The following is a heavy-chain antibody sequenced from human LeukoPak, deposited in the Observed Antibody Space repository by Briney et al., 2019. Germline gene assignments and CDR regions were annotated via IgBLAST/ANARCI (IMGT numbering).Heavy chain of an antibody. CDR1: GFTFSSYG. V-gene: IGHV3-23*01. Sequence: PGGTLRLSCAASGFTFSSYGMSWVRQAPGKGLEWVSAISGSGGTTYYADSVKGRLTISRDNSKNTLYLQMSGLRAEDTAVYYCAKDDYCSGGSCYPSKGLDYWGQGTLVTVSS. CDR3: AKDDYCSGGSCYPSKGLDY. D-gene: IGHD2-15*01. J-gene: IGHJ4*02. CDR2: ISGSGGTT.